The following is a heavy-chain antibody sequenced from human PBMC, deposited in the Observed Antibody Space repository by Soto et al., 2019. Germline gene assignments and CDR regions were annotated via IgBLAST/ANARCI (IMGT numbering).Heavy chain of an antibody. CDR1: GGSISSGGYS. Sequence: QLQLHESGSGLVKPSQTLSLTCAVSGGSISSGGYSWSWIRQPPGKGLEWIGYIYHSGSTYYNPSLKSRVTISVDRSKNQFSLKLSSVTAADTAVYYCARASTTVTTLDYWGQGTLVTVSS. CDR2: IYHSGST. D-gene: IGHD4-17*01. V-gene: IGHV4-30-2*01. CDR3: ARASTTVTTLDY. J-gene: IGHJ4*02.